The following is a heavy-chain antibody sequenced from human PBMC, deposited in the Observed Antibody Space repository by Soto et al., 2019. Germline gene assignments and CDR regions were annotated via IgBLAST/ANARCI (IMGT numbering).Heavy chain of an antibody. Sequence: PSETLSLTCSVSGGSISSPDYYWSWIRQSPGKGLEWIGYSYYTGSSFYNPSLKSRVTISLDTSKNQFSLNLSSVTAADTAVYYFFREPVGPIIVYAKHQDLFAIGAQGTLDPVSS. CDR3: FREPVGPIIVYAKHQDLFAI. CDR1: GGSISSPDYY. D-gene: IGHD2-15*01. V-gene: IGHV4-30-4*08. J-gene: IGHJ3*02. CDR2: SYYTGSS.